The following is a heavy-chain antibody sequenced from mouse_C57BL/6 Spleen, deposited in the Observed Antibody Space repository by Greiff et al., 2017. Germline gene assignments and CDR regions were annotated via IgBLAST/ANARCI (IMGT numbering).Heavy chain of an antibody. D-gene: IGHD1-1*01. J-gene: IGHJ4*01. CDR1: GFTFSDYY. Sequence: DVMLVESEGGLVQPGSSMKLSCTASGFTFSDYYMAWVRQVPEKGLEWVANINYDGSSTYYLDSLKSRFIISRDNAKNILYLQMSSLKSEDTATYYCARDRFYDCSSHYYAMDYWGQGTSVTVSS. V-gene: IGHV5-16*01. CDR3: ARDRFYDCSSHYYAMDY. CDR2: INYDGSST.